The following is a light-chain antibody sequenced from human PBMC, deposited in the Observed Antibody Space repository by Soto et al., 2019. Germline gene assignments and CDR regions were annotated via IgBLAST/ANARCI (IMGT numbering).Light chain of an antibody. CDR1: SGHSSYA. CDR2: LNSDGSH. J-gene: IGLJ2*01. Sequence: QPVLTQSPSASASLGASVKLTCTLTSGHSSYAIAWHQQQSEKGPRYLMKLNSDGSHDKGDGIPDRFSGSSSGAERYLTISSLQSEDEADYYCQTWGAGIVLFGGGTKLTVL. CDR3: QTWGAGIVL. V-gene: IGLV4-69*01.